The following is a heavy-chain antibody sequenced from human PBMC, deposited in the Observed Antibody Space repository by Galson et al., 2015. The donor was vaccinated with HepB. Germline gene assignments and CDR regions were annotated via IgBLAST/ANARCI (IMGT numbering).Heavy chain of an antibody. V-gene: IGHV3-30*18. J-gene: IGHJ4*02. CDR2: ISYDGSNK. Sequence: SLRLSCAASGFTFSSYGMHWVRQAPGKGLEWVAVISYDGSNKYYADSVKGRFTISRDNSKNTLYLQMNSLRAEDTAVYYCAKEGYDFWSGLGRYYFDYWGQGTLVTVSS. CDR3: AKEGYDFWSGLGRYYFDY. D-gene: IGHD3-3*01. CDR1: GFTFSSYG.